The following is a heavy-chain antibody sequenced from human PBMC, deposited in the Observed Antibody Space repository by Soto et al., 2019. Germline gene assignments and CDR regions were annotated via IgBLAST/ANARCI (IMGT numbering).Heavy chain of an antibody. Sequence: EVQLVESGGGLVQPGGSLRLSCTASGLMFSTYLMSWVRQAPGKGLEWVANIRQGGNEKFYVDSVKGRFTISRDNAKKSLYLQMNSLRAEDTAVYYCVGALSYEVPYYSYGMDVWGQGTTVTVSS. CDR3: VGALSYEVPYYSYGMDV. D-gene: IGHD3-16*01. CDR1: GLMFSTYL. J-gene: IGHJ6*01. V-gene: IGHV3-7*01. CDR2: IRQGGNEK.